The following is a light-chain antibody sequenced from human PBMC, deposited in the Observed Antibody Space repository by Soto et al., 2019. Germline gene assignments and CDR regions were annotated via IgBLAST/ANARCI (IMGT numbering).Light chain of an antibody. CDR1: QSISSS. Sequence: EIVMTQSPDTLSVSPGERATLSCRASQSISSSLVWYQQKPGQAPRLLIYGASTRATGIPARFSGSGSGTEFTLTISSLQSEDFVVYYCQQCHNWPPWTFGQGTKVEIK. V-gene: IGKV3-15*01. J-gene: IGKJ1*01. CDR2: GAS. CDR3: QQCHNWPPWT.